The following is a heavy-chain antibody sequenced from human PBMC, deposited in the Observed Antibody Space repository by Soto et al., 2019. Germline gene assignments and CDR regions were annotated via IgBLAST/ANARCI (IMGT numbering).Heavy chain of an antibody. D-gene: IGHD2-2*01. CDR3: AREGCSSTSCYGGWFDP. CDR1: GGSISSYY. J-gene: IGHJ5*02. Sequence: SETLSLTCTVSGGSISSYYWSWIRQPPGKGLEWIGYIYYSGSTNYNPSLKSRVTISVDTSKNQFSLKLSSVTAADTAVYYCAREGCSSTSCYGGWFDPWGQGTLVTVSS. CDR2: IYYSGST. V-gene: IGHV4-59*01.